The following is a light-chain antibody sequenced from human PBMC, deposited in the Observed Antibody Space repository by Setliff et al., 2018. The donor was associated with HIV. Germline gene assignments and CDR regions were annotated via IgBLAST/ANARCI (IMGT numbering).Light chain of an antibody. CDR1: SSNVGTGFG. CDR2: DTN. J-gene: IGLJ1*01. Sequence: QSALAQPPSVSGAPGQRVTIYCSGSSSNVGTGFGVQWYQQFPGAAPKLLIHDTNSRPSEVPVRFSGSKSGASASLAINGLEAEDEADYYCQSYDSRLNGYVFGTGTKATVL. CDR3: QSYDSRLNGYV. V-gene: IGLV1-40*03.